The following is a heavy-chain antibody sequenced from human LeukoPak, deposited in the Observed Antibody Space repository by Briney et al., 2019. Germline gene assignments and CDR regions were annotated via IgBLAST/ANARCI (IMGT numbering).Heavy chain of an antibody. J-gene: IGHJ3*02. Sequence: GGSLRLSCAASGFTFSNAWMSWVRQAPGKGLEWGGRIKSKTDGGTTDYAAPVKGRFTISRDDSKNTLYLQMNSLKTEDTAVYYCTTTVVPAAPDAFDIWGQGTMVTVSS. CDR2: IKSKTDGGTT. CDR3: TTTVVPAAPDAFDI. V-gene: IGHV3-15*01. D-gene: IGHD2-2*01. CDR1: GFTFSNAW.